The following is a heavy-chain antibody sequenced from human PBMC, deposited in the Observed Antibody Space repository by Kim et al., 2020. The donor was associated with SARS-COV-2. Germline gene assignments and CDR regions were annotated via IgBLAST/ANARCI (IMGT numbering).Heavy chain of an antibody. J-gene: IGHJ4*02. V-gene: IGHV4-61*01. CDR2: IYCSGNS. Sequence: SETLSLTCAVSGGSFNGDSCYWTWNRQPQGQELVWIAYIYCSGNSKYNPTRQSRVTIAMDTTKNQFSLHLRSVTAADTDVYYCASEMWNCYDGWCYSSFLYWGRGTVVTVS. CDR1: GGSFNGDSCY. CDR3: ASEMWNCYDGWCYSSFLY. D-gene: IGHD3-3*01.